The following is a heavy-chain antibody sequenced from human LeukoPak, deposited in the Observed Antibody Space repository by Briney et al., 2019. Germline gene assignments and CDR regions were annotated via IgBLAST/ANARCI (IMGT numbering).Heavy chain of an antibody. Sequence: PSETLSLTCGVSGGSISSGIRWSWVRQPPGKGLEWIGEIHHEGSTKCSPSLKSRVTISVDKSKNQFSLKLNSVTAADTAVYYCARGYSYGFFDYWGQGTLVTVSS. CDR3: ARGYSYGFFDY. V-gene: IGHV4/OR15-8*01. CDR2: IHHEGST. D-gene: IGHD5-18*01. CDR1: GGSISSGIR. J-gene: IGHJ4*02.